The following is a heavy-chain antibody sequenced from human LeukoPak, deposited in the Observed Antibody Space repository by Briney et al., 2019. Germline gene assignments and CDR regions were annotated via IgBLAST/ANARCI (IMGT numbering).Heavy chain of an antibody. Sequence: PGGSLRLSCAASGFTFSSYAMSWVRQAPGKGLEWVSAISGSGGSTYYADSVKGRFTISRDNSKNTLYLQMNSLRAEDTAVYYCAKEVTNYDFWSGKYYFDYWGQGTLVTVSS. D-gene: IGHD3-3*01. V-gene: IGHV3-23*01. CDR3: AKEVTNYDFWSGKYYFDY. CDR1: GFTFSSYA. CDR2: ISGSGGST. J-gene: IGHJ4*02.